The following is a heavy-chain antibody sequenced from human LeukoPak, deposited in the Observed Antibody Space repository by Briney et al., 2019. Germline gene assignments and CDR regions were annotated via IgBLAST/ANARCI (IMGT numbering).Heavy chain of an antibody. CDR2: IKEDGSAK. CDR1: GFTFSDRW. V-gene: IGHV3-7*01. J-gene: IGHJ3*01. Sequence: QTGGSLRLSCAASGFTFSDRWMSWVRQAPGKGLEWVANIKEDGSAKFYVDSVRGRFTISRDNAKNSLYLQMNSLRAEDTAMYYCAKDVSAFDVWGRGTMVTVSS. CDR3: AKDVSAFDV.